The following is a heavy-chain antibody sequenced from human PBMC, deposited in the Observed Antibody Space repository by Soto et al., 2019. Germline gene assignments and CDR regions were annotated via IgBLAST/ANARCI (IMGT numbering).Heavy chain of an antibody. Sequence: QVQLVESGGGVVQPGRSLRLSCAASGFNFSTYAMHWVRQAPGKGLEWVAVIWHDGSKKYYEDSVKGRFTISRDNSKNTLYLQMNSLRAEDTAVYYCARACSDGSCYSDYYYYMDVWGKVTTVTVSS. CDR3: ARACSDGSCYSDYYYYMDV. J-gene: IGHJ6*03. V-gene: IGHV3-33*01. D-gene: IGHD2-15*01. CDR1: GFNFSTYA. CDR2: IWHDGSKK.